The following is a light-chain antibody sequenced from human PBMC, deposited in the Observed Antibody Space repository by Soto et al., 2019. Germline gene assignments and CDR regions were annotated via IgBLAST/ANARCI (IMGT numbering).Light chain of an antibody. CDR3: QSYDTSLRVL. J-gene: IGLJ2*01. V-gene: IGLV1-40*01. CDR1: SSNIGAGYD. Sequence: QAVVTQPPSVSGAPGQRVTISCTGSSSNIGAGYDVHWYQQLPGTAPKLLIYDNNNRPSGVPDRFSGSKSGTSASLAITGLQAEDEADYYCQSYDTSLRVLFGGGTKVTVL. CDR2: DNN.